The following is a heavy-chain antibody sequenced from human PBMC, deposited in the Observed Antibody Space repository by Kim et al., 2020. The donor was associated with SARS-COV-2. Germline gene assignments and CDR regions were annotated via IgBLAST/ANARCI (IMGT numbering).Heavy chain of an antibody. CDR2: IKQDGSQI. D-gene: IGHD1-1*01. V-gene: IGHV3-7*01. Sequence: GGSLRLSCAASGFTFSSYWLNWIRQAPGKGLEWVANIKQDGSQIYYVESVKGRFTISRDNAKESVYLQMNGLRDEDTAVYYCATGGRSSDVLQFDFWGQG. J-gene: IGHJ5*02. CDR1: GFTFSSYW. CDR3: ATGGRSSDVLQFDF.